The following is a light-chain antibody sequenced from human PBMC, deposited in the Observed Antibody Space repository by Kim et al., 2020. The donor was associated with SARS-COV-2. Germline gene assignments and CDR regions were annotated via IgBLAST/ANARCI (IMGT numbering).Light chain of an antibody. CDR3: QQYAESPWT. V-gene: IGKV3-20*01. CDR2: GPS. CDR1: QSVSKNC. Sequence: SPGAGATLCCRASQSVSKNCLAWYQQRPGQAPRLLTYGPSSRATGIPDRFSGSGSGTDFSLTISRLEPEDFAVYYCQQYAESPWTFGQGTKVDIK. J-gene: IGKJ1*01.